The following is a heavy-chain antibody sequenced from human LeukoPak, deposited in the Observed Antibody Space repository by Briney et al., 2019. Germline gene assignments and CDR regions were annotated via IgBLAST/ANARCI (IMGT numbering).Heavy chain of an antibody. CDR3: ARDRGEWAGGEYFQH. V-gene: IGHV4-39*07. CDR2: IYYSGST. J-gene: IGHJ1*01. D-gene: IGHD3-10*01. Sequence: SETLSLTCTVSGGSISGSSYYWGWIRQPPGKGLEWIGNIYYSGSTYYNPSLKGRVTISVDTSKNQFSLKLSSVTAADTAVYYCARDRGEWAGGEYFQHWGQGTLVTVSS. CDR1: GGSISGSSYY.